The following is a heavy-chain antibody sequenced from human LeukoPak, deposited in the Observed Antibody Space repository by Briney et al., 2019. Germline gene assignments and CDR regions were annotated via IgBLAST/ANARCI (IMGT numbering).Heavy chain of an antibody. CDR1: GGPISSGGYY. J-gene: IGHJ3*02. D-gene: IGHD3-10*01. V-gene: IGHV4-31*03. Sequence: PSETLSLTCTVSGGPISSGGYYWSWIRQHPGKGLEWIGYIYYSGSTYYNPSLKSRVTISVGTSKTQFSLKLSSVTAADTAVYYCARYYYGSGSYLDAFDIWGQGTMVTVSS. CDR3: ARYYYGSGSYLDAFDI. CDR2: IYYSGST.